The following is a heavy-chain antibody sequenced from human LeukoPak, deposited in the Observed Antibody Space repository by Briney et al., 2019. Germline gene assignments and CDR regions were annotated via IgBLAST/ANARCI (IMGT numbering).Heavy chain of an antibody. CDR3: ARDRSGNGLERPGGVLDY. J-gene: IGHJ4*02. D-gene: IGHD1-1*01. V-gene: IGHV1-8*01. CDR2: MNPNSGNT. Sequence: ASVKVSCKASGYTFTSYDINWVRQATGQGLEWMGWMNPNSGNTGYAQKFQGRVTMTTGTSTSTAYMELRSLRSDDTAVYYCARDRSGNGLERPGGVLDYWGQGTLVTVSS. CDR1: GYTFTSYD.